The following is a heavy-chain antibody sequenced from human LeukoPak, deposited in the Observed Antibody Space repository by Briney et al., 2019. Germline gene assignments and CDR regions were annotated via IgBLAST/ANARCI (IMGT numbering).Heavy chain of an antibody. D-gene: IGHD1-26*01. CDR3: ARVARRLLTSGSYSY. V-gene: IGHV1-2*02. CDR1: GYTFTGYY. J-gene: IGHJ4*02. CDR2: INPNSGGT. Sequence: ASVKVSCKASGYTFTGYYMHWVRQAPGQGLEWMGWINPNSGGTNYAQKFQGRVTMTRDTSISTAYMGLSRLRSDDTAVYYCARVARRLLTSGSYSYWGQGTLVTVSS.